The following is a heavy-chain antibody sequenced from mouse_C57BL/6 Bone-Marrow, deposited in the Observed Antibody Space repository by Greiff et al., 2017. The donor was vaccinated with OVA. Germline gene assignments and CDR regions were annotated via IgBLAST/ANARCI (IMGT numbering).Heavy chain of an antibody. D-gene: IGHD3-1*01. CDR2: IYPRSGNT. CDR1: GYTFTSYG. V-gene: IGHV1-81*01. CDR3: AGYRGYFDY. J-gene: IGHJ2*01. Sequence: VQLQQSGAELARPGASVKLSCKASGYTFTSYGISWVKQRTGQGLEWIGEIYPRSGNTYYNEKFKGKATLTADKSSSTAYMELRSLTFEDSAVYFCAGYRGYFDYWGQGTTLTVSA.